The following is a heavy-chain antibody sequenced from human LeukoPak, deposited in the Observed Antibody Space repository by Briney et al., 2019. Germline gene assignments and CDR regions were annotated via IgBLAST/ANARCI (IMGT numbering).Heavy chain of an antibody. J-gene: IGHJ6*02. V-gene: IGHV3-30-3*01. CDR1: VLTFSSYA. CDR2: ISYDGSNK. Sequence: VGSLRLSCAASVLTFSSYAMHGVRQAPGKGLEWVAVISYDGSNKYYADSVKGRFTIYRDNSKNTLYLQMNSLRAEDTAVYYCARGYGDYSAGYYYYYGMDVWGQGTTVTVSS. D-gene: IGHD4-17*01. CDR3: ARGYGDYSAGYYYYYGMDV.